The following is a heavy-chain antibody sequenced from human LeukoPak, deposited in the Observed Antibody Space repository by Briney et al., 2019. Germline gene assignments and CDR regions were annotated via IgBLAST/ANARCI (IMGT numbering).Heavy chain of an antibody. CDR1: GYTFTGSY. V-gene: IGHV1-2*02. CDR3: ASTYDFWSGYYAFDI. CDR2: INPNSGGT. D-gene: IGHD3-3*01. Sequence: ASVKVSCKASGYTFTGSYMHWVRQAPGQGLEWMGWINPNSGGTNYAQKFQGRVTMTRDTSISTAYMELSRLRSDDTAVYYYASTYDFWSGYYAFDIWGQGTMVTVSS. J-gene: IGHJ3*02.